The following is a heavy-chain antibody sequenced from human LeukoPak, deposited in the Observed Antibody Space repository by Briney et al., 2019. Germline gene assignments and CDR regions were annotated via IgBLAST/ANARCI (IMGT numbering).Heavy chain of an antibody. CDR3: ARDAPAGEKPEYFFDY. V-gene: IGHV3-30-3*01. J-gene: IGHJ4*02. Sequence: GRSLSLSCAASVFTFRSYAMHWVRQAPGKGLAWVAVISYDGSNKYYADSVKGRFTISRDNSKNTLYLQMNSLRAEDTAVYYCARDAPAGEKPEYFFDYWGQGTLVTVSS. CDR2: ISYDGSNK. CDR1: VFTFRSYA.